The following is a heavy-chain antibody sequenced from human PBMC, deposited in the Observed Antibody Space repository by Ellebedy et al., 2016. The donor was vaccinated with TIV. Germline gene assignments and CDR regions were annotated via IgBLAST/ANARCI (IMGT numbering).Heavy chain of an antibody. CDR1: GFTFSNYG. Sequence: GESLKISCAASGFTFSNYGMHWVRQAPGKGLEWVAVVSNDASQKYYADSVKGRFTISRDNFRNTLFLQMNSVRPEDTALYYCVREGYSNGGLGDFDYWGQGTLVSVSS. CDR2: VSNDASQK. CDR3: VREGYSNGGLGDFDY. V-gene: IGHV3-30*06. D-gene: IGHD3-22*01. J-gene: IGHJ4*02.